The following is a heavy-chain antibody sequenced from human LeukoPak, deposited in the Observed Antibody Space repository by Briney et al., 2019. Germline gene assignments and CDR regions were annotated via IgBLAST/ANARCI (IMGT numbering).Heavy chain of an antibody. CDR3: ALGAFDH. Sequence: GASVKVSCKASGYTFTSYAMHWVRQAPGQRLEWMGWINAGNGNTKYSQRFQDRVTITRDTAANTAYMEMRSLRSEDTAVYFCALGAFDHWGQGTLVIVSS. V-gene: IGHV1-3*01. D-gene: IGHD1-26*01. CDR1: GYTFTSYA. J-gene: IGHJ4*02. CDR2: INAGNGNT.